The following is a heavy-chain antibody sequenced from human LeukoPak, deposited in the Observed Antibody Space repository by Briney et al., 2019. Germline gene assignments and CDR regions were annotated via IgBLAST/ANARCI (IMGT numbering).Heavy chain of an antibody. V-gene: IGHV4-39*01. CDR2: IYYSGST. CDR3: ARLGRIAVVI. Sequence: SETLSLTCTVSGGSISSSSYYWGWIRQPPGKGLEWIGSIYYSGSTYYNPSLKSRVTISVDTSKNQFSLKLSSVTAADTAVYYCARLGRIAVVIWGQGTLVTVSS. CDR1: GGSISSSSYY. J-gene: IGHJ4*02. D-gene: IGHD3-22*01.